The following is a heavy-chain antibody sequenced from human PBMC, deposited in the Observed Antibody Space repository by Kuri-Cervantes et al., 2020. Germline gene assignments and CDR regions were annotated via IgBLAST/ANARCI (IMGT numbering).Heavy chain of an antibody. CDR2: ISWNSGSI. Sequence: GGSLRLSCAASGFTFDDYAMHWVRQAPGKGLEWVSGISWNSGSIGYADSVKGRFTISRDNAKNSLYLQMNSLRAEDTALYYCARDPEPYSSSSPGDYWGQGTLVTVSS. CDR1: GFTFDDYA. CDR3: ARDPEPYSSSSPGDY. J-gene: IGHJ4*02. D-gene: IGHD6-6*01. V-gene: IGHV3-9*01.